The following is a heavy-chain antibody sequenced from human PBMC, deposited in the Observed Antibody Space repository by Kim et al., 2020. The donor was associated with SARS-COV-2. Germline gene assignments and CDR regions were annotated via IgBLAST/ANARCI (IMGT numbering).Heavy chain of an antibody. CDR1: GGPLSSYY. CDR2: IYRSVTT. J-gene: IGHJ4*02. Sequence: SETLSLTCTVSGGPLSSYYWSWIRQPPGKGLEWIGFIYRSVTTTYNPALKSRVTISVDRSKSQQFSLKMTSLTAADTAGYYCARALAGSRGNLPLAYWGQGSLVTVAA. V-gene: IGHV4-4*08. D-gene: IGHD3-22*01. CDR3: ARALAGSRGNLPLAY.